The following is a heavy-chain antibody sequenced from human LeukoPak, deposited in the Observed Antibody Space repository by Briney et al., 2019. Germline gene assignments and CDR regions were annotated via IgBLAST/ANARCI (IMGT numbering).Heavy chain of an antibody. D-gene: IGHD2-8*01. V-gene: IGHV3-48*04. Sequence: GGSQRLSCAASGLTLSSYSMNWVRQAPGKGLEWVSYISSSSSTIYYADSVKGRFTISRDNAKNSLYLQMNSLRAEDTAVYYCARPFNGYFDYWGQGTLVTVSS. CDR2: ISSSSSTI. CDR3: ARPFNGYFDY. J-gene: IGHJ4*02. CDR1: GLTLSSYS.